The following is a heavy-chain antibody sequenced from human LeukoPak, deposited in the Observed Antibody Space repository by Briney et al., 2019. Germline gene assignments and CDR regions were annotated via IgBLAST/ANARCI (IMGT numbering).Heavy chain of an antibody. CDR2: ISGSGGST. D-gene: IGHD4-23*01. V-gene: IGHV3-23*01. Sequence: AGGSLRLSCAASGFTFSSYAMSWVRQAPGKGLEWVSAISGSGGSTYYADSVKGRFTISRDNSKNTLYLQMNSLRAEDTAVYYCAKDKFSLYGGNSGPYFDYWGQGTLVTVSS. CDR1: GFTFSSYA. J-gene: IGHJ4*02. CDR3: AKDKFSLYGGNSGPYFDY.